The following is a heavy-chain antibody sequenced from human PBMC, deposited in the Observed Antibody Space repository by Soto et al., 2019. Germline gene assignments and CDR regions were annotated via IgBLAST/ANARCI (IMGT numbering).Heavy chain of an antibody. CDR1: GYTFTGYY. D-gene: IGHD3-10*01. CDR3: ARGSGSGIAVAYYYYGMDV. J-gene: IGHJ6*02. V-gene: IGHV1-2*02. Sequence: ASVKVSCKASGYTFTGYYMHWVRQAPGQGLEWMGWINPNSGGTNYAQKFQGRVTMTRDTSISTAYMELSRLRSDDTAVYYCARGSGSGIAVAYYYYGMDVGGQGTTVTVSS. CDR2: INPNSGGT.